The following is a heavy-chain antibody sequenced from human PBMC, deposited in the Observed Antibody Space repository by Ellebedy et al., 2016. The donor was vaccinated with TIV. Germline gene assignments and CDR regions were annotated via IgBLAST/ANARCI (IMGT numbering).Heavy chain of an antibody. CDR1: GFTFSDFY. J-gene: IGHJ3*01. CDR2: ITSSGSTT. CDR3: ARARVDAFDF. V-gene: IGHV3-11*01. Sequence: GESLKISCAASGFTFSDFYMSWIRQAPGKGLEWVSYITSSGSTTYYADSVKGRFTISRANAKNSLYLQMNSLRPEDTALYYCARARVDAFDFWGQGTMLTVSS.